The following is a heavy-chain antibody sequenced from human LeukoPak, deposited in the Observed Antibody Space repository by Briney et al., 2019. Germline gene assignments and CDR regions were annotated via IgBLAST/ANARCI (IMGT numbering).Heavy chain of an antibody. CDR2: IYHSGST. CDR1: GVSISSNNW. CDR3: ARLDYYDAEPFDY. V-gene: IGHV4-4*02. Sequence: PSETLSLTGAGSGVSISSNNWWSWVRQPPGKGLEWIGEIYHSGSTNHNPPLKSRVIMSVDKSKNQFSLKLSSVTAADTAVYYCARLDYYDAEPFDYWGQGTLVTVSS. D-gene: IGHD3-22*01. J-gene: IGHJ4*02.